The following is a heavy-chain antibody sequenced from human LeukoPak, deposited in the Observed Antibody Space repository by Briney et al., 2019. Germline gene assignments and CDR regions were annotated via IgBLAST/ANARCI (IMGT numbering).Heavy chain of an antibody. CDR2: FHYSGST. J-gene: IGHJ4*02. V-gene: IGHV4-39*01. CDR1: GGSISSSSYY. CDR3: ARLWRAAIDY. Sequence: SETLSLTCTVVSGGSISSSSYYWGWIRRPPGKGLEWIGSFHYSGSTYYNPSLKSRVTISADTSKNQFSLKLSSVTAADTAVYYCARLWRAAIDYGGQGILVTVSS. D-gene: IGHD1-1*01.